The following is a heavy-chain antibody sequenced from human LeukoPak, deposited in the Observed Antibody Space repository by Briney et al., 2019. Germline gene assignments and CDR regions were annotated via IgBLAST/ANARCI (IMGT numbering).Heavy chain of an antibody. V-gene: IGHV3-23*01. D-gene: IGHD3-22*01. J-gene: IGHJ4*02. Sequence: PGGSLRPSCAASGFTFSIYWMDWVRQAPGKGLELVSSIRAIGDNAYYAGSVKGRFTICRDNPRNTVYLQINSLRAEDTAVYFCASHKETFSDSSGNYWGQGTLVTVSS. CDR1: GFTFSIYW. CDR3: ASHKETFSDSSGNY. CDR2: IRAIGDNA.